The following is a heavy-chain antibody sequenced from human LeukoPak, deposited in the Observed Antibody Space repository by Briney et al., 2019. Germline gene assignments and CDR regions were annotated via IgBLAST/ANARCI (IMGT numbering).Heavy chain of an antibody. D-gene: IGHD3-10*01. CDR3: ARDVRAVFLWFGDDAFDI. Sequence: ASLKVSCKASGYTFTGYYMHWVRQAPGQGLEWMGWINPNSGGTNYPQKFQGRVTITRDTSISTAYMELSRLRSDDTAVYYCARDVRAVFLWFGDDAFDIWGQGTMVTVSS. CDR1: GYTFTGYY. J-gene: IGHJ3*02. V-gene: IGHV1-2*02. CDR2: INPNSGGT.